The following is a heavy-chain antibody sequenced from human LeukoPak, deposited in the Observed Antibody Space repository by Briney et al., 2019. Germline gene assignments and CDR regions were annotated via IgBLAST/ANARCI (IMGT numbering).Heavy chain of an antibody. CDR1: GFSFSTYE. V-gene: IGHV3-48*03. Sequence: GGSLRLSCADSGFSFSTYEMNWVRQAPGKGLEWVSYISSSGSSIYYADSVKGRFTLSRDNAKNSLFLQMNSLRAEDTAVYCCARGGWFFEHWGQGTLVTVSS. CDR2: ISSSGSSI. CDR3: ARGGWFFEH. J-gene: IGHJ4*02. D-gene: IGHD6-19*01.